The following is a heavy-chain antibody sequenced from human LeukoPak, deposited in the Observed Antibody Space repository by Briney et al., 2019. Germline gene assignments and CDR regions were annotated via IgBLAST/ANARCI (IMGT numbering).Heavy chain of an antibody. CDR1: GFTFDDYA. Sequence: AGGSLRLSCAASGFTFDDYAMHWVRQAPGKGLEWVSGISWNSGSIGYADSVKGRLTISRDNAKNSLYLQMNSLRAEDTALFYCAKDMIPVYCSGGSCYSGINYGMDVWGQGTTVTVSS. CDR2: ISWNSGSI. CDR3: AKDMIPVYCSGGSCYSGINYGMDV. D-gene: IGHD2-15*01. J-gene: IGHJ6*02. V-gene: IGHV3-9*01.